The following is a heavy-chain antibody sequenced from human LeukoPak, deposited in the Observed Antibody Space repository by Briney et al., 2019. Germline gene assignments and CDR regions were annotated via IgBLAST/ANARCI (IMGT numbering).Heavy chain of an antibody. D-gene: IGHD1-7*01. V-gene: IGHV3-43D*03. J-gene: IGHJ4*02. CDR3: AKDRAGSGTVPHFDY. CDR2: ISWDGERP. CDR1: RFTFNHHA. Sequence: GRSLRLSCAASRFTFNHHAMHWVRQAPGKGLEWVSLISWDGERPYYADSVKGRFIISRDNSKDSLYLQMNSLGVEDTALYYCAKDRAGSGTVPHFDYWGQGSQVTVSS.